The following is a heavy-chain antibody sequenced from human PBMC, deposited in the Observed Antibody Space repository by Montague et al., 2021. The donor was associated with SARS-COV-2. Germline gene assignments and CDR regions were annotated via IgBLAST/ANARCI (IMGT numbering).Heavy chain of an antibody. CDR3: ARIRDYDILTGSYSGFDY. J-gene: IGHJ4*02. D-gene: IGHD3-9*01. CDR2: SDWXDDK. CDR1: GFSLRTSGMC. Sequence: PALVKPTQTLTLTCTFSGFSLRTSGMCVSWIRQPPGKALEWLALSDWXDDKYYSTSLKTRLTISKDTSKNQVVLTMTNMDPVDTATYYCARIRDYDILTGSYSGFDYWGQGTLVTVSS. V-gene: IGHV2-70*01.